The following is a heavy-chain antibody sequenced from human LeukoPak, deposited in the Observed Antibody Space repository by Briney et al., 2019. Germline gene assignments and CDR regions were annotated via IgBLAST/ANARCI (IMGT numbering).Heavy chain of an antibody. D-gene: IGHD2-2*01. CDR1: GFTFSSPA. V-gene: IGHV3-23*01. J-gene: IGHJ4*02. CDR3: AKFSRSYCSSTRCSKYFDY. Sequence: GGSLRLSCEASGFTFSSPAMSWVRQAPGKGLEWVSSISINADNTYYADSVKGRVTISRDNSKTTLYLQMNILRAEDTAVYYCAKFSRSYCSSTRCSKYFDYWGQGTPVTVSS. CDR2: ISINADNT.